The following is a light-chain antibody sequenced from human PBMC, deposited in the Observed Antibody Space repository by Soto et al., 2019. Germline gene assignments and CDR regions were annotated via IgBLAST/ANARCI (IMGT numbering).Light chain of an antibody. CDR3: QQYDNLPLS. CDR2: DAS. J-gene: IGKJ3*01. CDR1: QDISNY. V-gene: IGKV1-33*01. Sequence: DIQMTQSPSSLSASVGDRVTITCQASQDISNYLNWYQQKPGKAPKLVISDASNLETGAPSRFSGSGSGTDFTFTNSSLQPEDIGTYFCQQYDNLPLSFGPGTTVEI.